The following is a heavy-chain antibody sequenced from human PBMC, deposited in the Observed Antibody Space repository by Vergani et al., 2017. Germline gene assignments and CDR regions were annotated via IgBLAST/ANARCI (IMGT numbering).Heavy chain of an antibody. CDR2: IYSGGST. V-gene: IGHV3-66*01. CDR1: GFTVSSNY. D-gene: IGHD3-10*01. Sequence: EVQLVESGGGLVQPGGSLRLSCAASGFTVSSNYMSWVRQAPGKGLEWVSVIYSGGSTYYADSVKGRFTISRDNSKTTLYLQMNSLRAEDTAVYYCARDSRVRGGSYYYYYMDVWGKGTTVTVSS. J-gene: IGHJ6*03. CDR3: ARDSRVRGGSYYYYYMDV.